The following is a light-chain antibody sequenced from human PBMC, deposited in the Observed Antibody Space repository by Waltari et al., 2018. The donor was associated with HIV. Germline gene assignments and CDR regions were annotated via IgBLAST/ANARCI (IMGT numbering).Light chain of an antibody. Sequence: DIVMTQSPDSLAVSLGERATINCKSSQSLLYSTKHQTFFAWYQQNPRQPPKLLIYWASVRGSGVPDRFSASGSETDFTLTINSLQAEDVAVYYCQQYYHTLWTFGRGTKVEIK. CDR3: QQYYHTLWT. V-gene: IGKV4-1*01. J-gene: IGKJ1*01. CDR1: QSLLYSTKHQTF. CDR2: WAS.